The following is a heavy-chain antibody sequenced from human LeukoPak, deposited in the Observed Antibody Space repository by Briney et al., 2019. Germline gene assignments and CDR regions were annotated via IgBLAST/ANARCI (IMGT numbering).Heavy chain of an antibody. Sequence: QPGGSLRLSCAASGFTFSSYEMNWVRQAPGKGLEWVSYISSSGSTIYYADSVKGRFTISRDNAKNSLYLQMNSLRAEDTAVYYCARDSLGYSSSRTGRPWGQGTLVTVSS. D-gene: IGHD6-13*01. J-gene: IGHJ5*02. CDR3: ARDSLGYSSSRTGRP. CDR1: GFTFSSYE. V-gene: IGHV3-48*03. CDR2: ISSSGSTI.